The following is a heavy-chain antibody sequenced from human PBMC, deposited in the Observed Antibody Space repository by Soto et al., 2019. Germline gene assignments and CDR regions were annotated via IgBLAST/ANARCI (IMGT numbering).Heavy chain of an antibody. V-gene: IGHV1-69*02. CDR1: GGTFSSYT. CDR3: EWFGDHNNWFDP. CDR2: IIPILGIA. J-gene: IGHJ5*02. D-gene: IGHD3-10*01. Sequence: QVQLVQSGAEVKKPGSSVKVSCKASGGTFSSYTISWVRQAPGQGLEWMGRIIPILGIANYAQKFHGRVTITADKSTSTAYMELSSLRSEDTAVYYCEWFGDHNNWFDPWGQGTLVTVSS.